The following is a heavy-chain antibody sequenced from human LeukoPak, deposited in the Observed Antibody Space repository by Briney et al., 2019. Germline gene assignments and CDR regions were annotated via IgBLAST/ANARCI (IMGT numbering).Heavy chain of an antibody. Sequence: GGPLRLSCAASGFTFSSYEMNWVRQAPGKGLEWVSYISSSGSNIYYADSVKGRFTISRDNAKNSLYLQMNSLRAEDTAVYYCARAPRKGDGYNARGGFDYWGQGTLVTVSS. CDR2: ISSSGSNI. CDR1: GFTFSSYE. V-gene: IGHV3-48*03. CDR3: ARAPRKGDGYNARGGFDY. J-gene: IGHJ4*02. D-gene: IGHD5-24*01.